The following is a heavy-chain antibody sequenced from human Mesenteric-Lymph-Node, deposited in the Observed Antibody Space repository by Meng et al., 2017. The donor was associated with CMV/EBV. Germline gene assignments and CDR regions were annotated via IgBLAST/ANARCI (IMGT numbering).Heavy chain of an antibody. CDR1: GFTFSDYY. Sequence: GGSLRLSCAASGFTFSDYYINWIRQAPGKGLKWVSSISSRGSTIYYAASVKGRFTVSRDNAKKSLYLQMNSLRAEDTAVYYCARGGYFIDYWGQGTLVTVSS. V-gene: IGHV3-11*04. CDR2: ISSRGSTI. J-gene: IGHJ4*02. CDR3: ARGGYFIDY. D-gene: IGHD3-22*01.